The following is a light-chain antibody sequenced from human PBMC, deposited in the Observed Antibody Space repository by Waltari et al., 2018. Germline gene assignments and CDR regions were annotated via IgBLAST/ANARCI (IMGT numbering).Light chain of an antibody. CDR3: SSYAGSNIYV. V-gene: IGLV2-8*01. Sequence: QSALTQPPSASGSLGQSVTIPCTGTSSDVGGGHNFVSWYQQHPGKVPKVIIYEVSKRPSGVPDRFSGSKSGNKASLTVSGLQAEDEADYYCSSYAGSNIYVFGTGTRVSVL. J-gene: IGLJ1*01. CDR1: SSDVGGGHNF. CDR2: EVS.